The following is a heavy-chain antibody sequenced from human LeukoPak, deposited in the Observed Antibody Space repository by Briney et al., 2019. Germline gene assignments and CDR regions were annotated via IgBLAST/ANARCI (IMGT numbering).Heavy chain of an antibody. CDR2: ISTSSSYI. CDR3: ARSPEIYFMDV. V-gene: IGHV3-21*01. D-gene: IGHD5-24*01. J-gene: IGHJ6*03. CDR1: GFTFSSYS. Sequence: GGSLRLSCAASGFTFSSYSMNWVRQAPGKGLEWVSSISTSSSYIYYADSVKGRFTISRDNAKNSLYLQMNSLRAEDTAVYYCARSPEIYFMDVWGKGTTVTVSS.